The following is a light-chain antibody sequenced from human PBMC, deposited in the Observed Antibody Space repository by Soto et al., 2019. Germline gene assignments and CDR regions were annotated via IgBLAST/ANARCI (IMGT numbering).Light chain of an antibody. V-gene: IGLV2-14*01. Sequence: QSALTQPASVSGSPGQSITISCTGSSNDVGGYKFVSWYQQHPGKAPKLLIYEVTNRPSGISDRFSGSRSGNTASLTISGLQPEDEADYYCSSYTSTDSLIFGGGTKLTVL. J-gene: IGLJ2*01. CDR3: SSYTSTDSLI. CDR1: SNDVGGYKF. CDR2: EVT.